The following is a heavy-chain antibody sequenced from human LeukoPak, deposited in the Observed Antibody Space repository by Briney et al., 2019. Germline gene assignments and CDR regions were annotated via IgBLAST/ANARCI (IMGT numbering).Heavy chain of an antibody. V-gene: IGHV5-51*01. CDR1: GYSFTSYW. D-gene: IGHD3-9*01. Sequence: RGESLKISCKGSGYSFTSYWIGWVRQMPGKGLEWMGIIYPGDSDTSYSPSFQGQVTISADKSITPAYLQWSSLQASDTAIYYCARQADYNVLTGYHKGHLDYWGQGTLVTVSS. J-gene: IGHJ4*02. CDR3: ARQADYNVLTGYHKGHLDY. CDR2: IYPGDSDT.